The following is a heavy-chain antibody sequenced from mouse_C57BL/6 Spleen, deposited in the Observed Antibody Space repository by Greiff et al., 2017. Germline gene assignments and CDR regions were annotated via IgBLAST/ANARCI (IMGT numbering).Heavy chain of an antibody. J-gene: IGHJ3*01. D-gene: IGHD2-2*01. V-gene: IGHV2-5*01. CDR1: GFSLTSYG. CDR3: AKKGNGYAWLAY. Sequence: VQLVESGPGLVQPSQSLSITCTVSGFSLTSYGVHWVRQSPGKGLEWLGVIWRGGSTDYNAAFMSRLSITKDNSKSQVFFKMNSLQADDTAIYYCAKKGNGYAWLAYWGQGTLVTVSA. CDR2: IWRGGST.